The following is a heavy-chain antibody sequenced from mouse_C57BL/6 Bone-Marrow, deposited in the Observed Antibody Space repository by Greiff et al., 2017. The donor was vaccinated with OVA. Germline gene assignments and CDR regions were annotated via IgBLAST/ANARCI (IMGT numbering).Heavy chain of an antibody. V-gene: IGHV5-12*01. D-gene: IGHD2-5*01. CDR2: ISNGGGST. J-gene: IGHJ1*03. CDR1: GFTFSSYA. Sequence: EVQGVESGGGLVKPGGSLKLSCAASGFTFSSYAMSWVRQTPEKRLEWVAYISNGGGSTYYPDTVKGRFTISRDNAKNTLYLQMSRLKSEDTAMYYCARRNYSNYDWYFDVWGTGTTVTVSS. CDR3: ARRNYSNYDWYFDV.